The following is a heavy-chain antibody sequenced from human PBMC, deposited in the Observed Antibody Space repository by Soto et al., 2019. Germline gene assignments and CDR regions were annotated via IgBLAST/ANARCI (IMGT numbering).Heavy chain of an antibody. CDR3: AIDSRMDV. V-gene: IGHV3-30-3*01. CDR2: ISYDGSTK. J-gene: IGHJ6*02. CDR1: GFTFSTYS. Sequence: ESGGGVVQPGRSLRLSCAASGFTFSTYSIHWVRQAPGRGLEWVALISYDGSTKYYADSVKGLFTISRDNSKNTLFLQMNSLRGEDTAVYYCAIDSRMDVWGQGTTVTVSS.